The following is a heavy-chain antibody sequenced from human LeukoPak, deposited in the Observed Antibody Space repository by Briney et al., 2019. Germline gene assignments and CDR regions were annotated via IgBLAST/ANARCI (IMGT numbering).Heavy chain of an antibody. V-gene: IGHV4-59*01. CDR2: TYYSGST. D-gene: IGHD3-22*01. CDR1: GGSISSYY. Sequence: PSETLSLTCTVSGGSISSYYWSWIRQPPGKGLEWIGYTYYSGSTNYNPSLKSRVTISVDTSKNQFSLKLSSVTAADTAVYYCARSIGAEYYYDSRGFDYWGQGTLVTVSS. CDR3: ARSIGAEYYYDSRGFDY. J-gene: IGHJ4*02.